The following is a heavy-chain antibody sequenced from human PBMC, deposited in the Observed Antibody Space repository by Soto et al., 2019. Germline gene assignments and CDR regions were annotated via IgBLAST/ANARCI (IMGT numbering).Heavy chain of an antibody. CDR2: IRSKAYGGTT. Sequence: GGSLRLSCTASGFTFGDYAMSWFRQAPGKGLEWVGFIRSKAYGGTTEYAASVKGRFTISRDDSKSIAYLQMNSLKTEDTAVYYCTRVVRGDDFWSGYWFDPWGQGTLVTVSS. CDR1: GFTFGDYA. V-gene: IGHV3-49*03. J-gene: IGHJ5*02. CDR3: TRVVRGDDFWSGYWFDP. D-gene: IGHD3-3*01.